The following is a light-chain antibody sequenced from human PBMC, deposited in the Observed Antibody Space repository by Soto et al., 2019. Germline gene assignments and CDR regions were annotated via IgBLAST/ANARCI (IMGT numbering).Light chain of an antibody. CDR2: KAS. CDR3: QHYGSSPRWT. V-gene: IGKV1-5*03. Sequence: DIQMTQSPSTLSGSVGDRVTITCRASQTISSWLAWYQQKPGKAPKLLIYKASTLKSGVPSRFSGSGSGTDFTLTISRLEPEDFAVYYCQHYGSSPRWTFGQGTKVDIK. CDR1: QTISSW. J-gene: IGKJ1*01.